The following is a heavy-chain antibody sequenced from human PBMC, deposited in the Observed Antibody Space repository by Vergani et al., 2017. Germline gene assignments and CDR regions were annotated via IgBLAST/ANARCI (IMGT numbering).Heavy chain of an antibody. CDR2: IYWNDDK. CDR3: AHRREERSSSVYFQH. J-gene: IGHJ1*01. Sequence: QITLKESGPTLVKPTQTLTLTCTFSGFSLSTSGVGVGWIRQPPGKALEWLALIYWNDDKRYSPSLKSRLTITKDTSKNQVVLTMTNMDPVDTATYYCAHRREERSSSVYFQHWGQGTMVTVSS. V-gene: IGHV2-5*01. D-gene: IGHD6-6*01. CDR1: GFSLSTSGVG.